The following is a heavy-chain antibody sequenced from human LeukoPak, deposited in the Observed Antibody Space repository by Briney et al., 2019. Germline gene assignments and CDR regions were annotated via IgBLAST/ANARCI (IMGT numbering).Heavy chain of an antibody. J-gene: IGHJ4*02. Sequence: PGGSLRLSCAASGFTLSKHWMHWVRQAPGKGLVWVSRINSDETTLQYADSVKGRFTISRDAAKNTLYLQMNSLRAEDTAVYYCARDRGYTQDYWGQGTLVTVSS. V-gene: IGHV3-74*01. CDR1: GFTLSKHW. CDR2: INSDETTL. CDR3: ARDRGYTQDY. D-gene: IGHD5-12*01.